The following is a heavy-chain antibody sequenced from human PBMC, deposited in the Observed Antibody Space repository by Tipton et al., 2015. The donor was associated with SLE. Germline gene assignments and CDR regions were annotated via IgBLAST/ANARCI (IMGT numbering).Heavy chain of an antibody. V-gene: IGHV4-31*03. Sequence: TLSLTCTVSGGSISSDGYFWTWIRQPPGKGLEWIGYIYYSGSTYYNPSLQSRLTMSVDTSRNQFSLKLTSVTAADTAVYFCARFDYSNWDDYWGRGTLVTVSS. CDR2: IYYSGST. CDR3: ARFDYSNWDDY. J-gene: IGHJ4*02. CDR1: GGSISSDGYF. D-gene: IGHD4-11*01.